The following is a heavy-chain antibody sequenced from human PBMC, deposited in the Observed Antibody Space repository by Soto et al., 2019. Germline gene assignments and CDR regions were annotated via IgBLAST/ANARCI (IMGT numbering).Heavy chain of an antibody. Sequence: QVQLVQSGAEVKKPGSSVKVSCKASGGTFSNYPISWVRQAPGQGLEWMGGIIPIFGTVNYAQKFQGRVTITADESTSTAYMELSRLISEDTAVYYCARGNHRWIQLWYFDLWGRGTLVTVSS. CDR1: GGTFSNYP. J-gene: IGHJ2*01. D-gene: IGHD5-18*01. CDR2: IIPIFGTV. CDR3: ARGNHRWIQLWYFDL. V-gene: IGHV1-69*12.